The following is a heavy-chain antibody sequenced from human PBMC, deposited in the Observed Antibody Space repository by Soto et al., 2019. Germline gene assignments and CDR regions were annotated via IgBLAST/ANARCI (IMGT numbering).Heavy chain of an antibody. Sequence: GGSLRLSCAASGFTFSSYSMNWVRQAPWKGLESVSSISSSSSYIYYADSVKGRFTISRDNAKNSLYLQMNSLRAEDTAVYYCASGEVYSSGWYYFDYWGQGTLVTVSS. CDR1: GFTFSSYS. CDR2: ISSSSSYI. CDR3: ASGEVYSSGWYYFDY. D-gene: IGHD6-19*01. J-gene: IGHJ4*02. V-gene: IGHV3-21*01.